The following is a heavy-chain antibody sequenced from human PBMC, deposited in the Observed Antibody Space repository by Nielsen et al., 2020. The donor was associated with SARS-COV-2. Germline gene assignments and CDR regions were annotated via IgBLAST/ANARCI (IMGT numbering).Heavy chain of an antibody. Sequence: SVKVSCKASGGTFSSYAISWVRQAPGQGLEWMGGIIPIFGTANYAQKFQGRVTITADESTSTAYMELSSLRSEDTAVYYCARDRDSGGYSSLSWFDPWGQGTLVTVSS. D-gene: IGHD5-18*01. CDR2: IIPIFGTA. CDR1: GGTFSSYA. V-gene: IGHV1-69*13. J-gene: IGHJ5*02. CDR3: ARDRDSGGYSSLSWFDP.